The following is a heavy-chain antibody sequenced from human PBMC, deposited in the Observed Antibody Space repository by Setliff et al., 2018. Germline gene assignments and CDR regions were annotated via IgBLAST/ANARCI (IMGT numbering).Heavy chain of an antibody. D-gene: IGHD5-18*01. CDR2: IRYDGSNK. Sequence: PGGSLRLSCAASGFTFSSYGMHWVRQAPGKGLEWVAFIRYDGSNKYYADSVKGRFTISRDNAKNSLYLQMNSLRAEDTAVYYCARVAYSYGRYYYYYYMDVWGKGTTVTVSS. V-gene: IGHV3-30*02. CDR1: GFTFSSYG. J-gene: IGHJ6*03. CDR3: ARVAYSYGRYYYYYYMDV.